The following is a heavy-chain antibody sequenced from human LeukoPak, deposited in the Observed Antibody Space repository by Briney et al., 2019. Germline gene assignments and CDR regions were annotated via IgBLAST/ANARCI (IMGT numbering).Heavy chain of an antibody. CDR3: AKKDYYDSSGYYFE. J-gene: IGHJ4*02. CDR2: ISGSGGST. Sequence: GGSLRLSCAASGFTFSSYAMSWVRQAPGKGLEWVSGISGSGGSTSYADSVKGRFTISRDNSKNTLYLQMNSLRAEDTAVYYCAKKDYYDSSGYYFEWGQGTLVTVSS. V-gene: IGHV3-23*01. D-gene: IGHD3-22*01. CDR1: GFTFSSYA.